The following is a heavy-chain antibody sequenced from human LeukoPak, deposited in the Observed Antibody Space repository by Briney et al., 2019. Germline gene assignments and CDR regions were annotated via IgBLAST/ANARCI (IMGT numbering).Heavy chain of an antibody. J-gene: IGHJ4*02. D-gene: IGHD5-18*01. CDR1: GGSISSSTYF. CDR3: ARDGYTYGSFDY. V-gene: IGHV4-39*01. Sequence: SETLSLTCSVSGGSISSSTYFWGWIRQPPGKGLEWIGSIYYSGSTYSNPSLKSRVTISVDTSKSRFSLKLSSVTAADTAVYYCARDGYTYGSFDYWGQGTLVTVSS. CDR2: IYYSGST.